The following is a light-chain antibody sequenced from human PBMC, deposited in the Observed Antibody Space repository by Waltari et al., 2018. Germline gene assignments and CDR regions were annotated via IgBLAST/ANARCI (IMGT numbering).Light chain of an antibody. CDR1: QSISSY. CDR2: AAY. J-gene: IGKJ2*01. V-gene: IGKV1-39*01. CDR3: QQSYSTLGA. Sequence: DIQMTQSPSSLSASVGDRVTITCRASQSISSYLNWYQQKPGKAHKLLIYAAYSLQSGVPSRFSGSGSWTDCTLTIRSLQPEDFATYYCQQSYSTLGAFGQGTKLEIK.